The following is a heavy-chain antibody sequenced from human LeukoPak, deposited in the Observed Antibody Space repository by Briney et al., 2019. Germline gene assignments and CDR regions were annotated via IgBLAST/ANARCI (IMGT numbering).Heavy chain of an antibody. CDR2: IYPADSDT. CDR1: GYSFTSYW. J-gene: IGHJ4*02. Sequence: GESLKISCKGSGYSFTSYWIGWVRQMPGEGLEWMGIIYPADSDTRYSPSFQGQVTISADKSISTAYLQWSSLKASDTAMYYCARLTTTAPYYFDNWGQGNLVTVSS. V-gene: IGHV5-51*01. CDR3: ARLTTTAPYYFDN. D-gene: IGHD1-1*01.